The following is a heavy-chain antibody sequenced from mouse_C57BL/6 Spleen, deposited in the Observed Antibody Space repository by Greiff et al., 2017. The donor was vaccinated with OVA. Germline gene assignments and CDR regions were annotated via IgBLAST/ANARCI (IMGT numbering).Heavy chain of an antibody. Sequence: QVQLQQPGAELVRPGSSVKLSCKASGYTFTSYWMDWVKQRPGQGLEWIGNIYPSDSETHYNQKFKDKATLTVDKSSSTAYMQLSSLTSEDSAVYYCAREGAYYSDWYFDVWGTGTTVTVSS. CDR1: GYTFTSYW. D-gene: IGHD2-12*01. CDR2: IYPSDSET. CDR3: AREGAYYSDWYFDV. V-gene: IGHV1-61*01. J-gene: IGHJ1*03.